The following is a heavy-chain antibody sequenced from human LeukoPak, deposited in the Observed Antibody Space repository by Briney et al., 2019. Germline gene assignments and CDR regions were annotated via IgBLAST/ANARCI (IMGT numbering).Heavy chain of an antibody. CDR3: AKGVKGIAAAAPDY. D-gene: IGHD6-13*01. J-gene: IGHJ4*02. Sequence: GGSLRLSCAASRFTFSNSAMSWVRQAPGKGLEWVSAISGSGGSTYYADSVKGRFTISRDNSKNTLYLQMNSLRAEDTAVYYCAKGVKGIAAAAPDYWGQGTLVTVSS. CDR2: ISGSGGST. V-gene: IGHV3-23*01. CDR1: RFTFSNSA.